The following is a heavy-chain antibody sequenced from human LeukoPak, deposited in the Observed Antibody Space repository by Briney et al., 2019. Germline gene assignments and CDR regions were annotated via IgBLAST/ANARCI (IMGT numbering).Heavy chain of an antibody. V-gene: IGHV5-51*01. J-gene: IGHJ6*02. CDR2: IYPGDSDT. Sequence: GESLKISCKGSGYSFTSYWIGWVRQMPGKGLEWTGIIYPGDSDTRYSPSFQGQVTISADKSISTAYLQWSNLKASDTAMYYCASAIRYYDSSGYPPHYYYYYGMDVWGQGTTVTVSS. D-gene: IGHD3-22*01. CDR1: GYSFTSYW. CDR3: ASAIRYYDSSGYPPHYYYYYGMDV.